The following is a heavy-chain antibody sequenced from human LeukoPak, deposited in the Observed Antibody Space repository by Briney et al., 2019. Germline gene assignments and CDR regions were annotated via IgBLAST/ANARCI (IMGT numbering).Heavy chain of an antibody. V-gene: IGHV3-23*01. J-gene: IGHJ4*02. D-gene: IGHD3-9*01. CDR2: ISGSGGST. Sequence: PGGSLRLSCAASGFTFSSYAMSWVRQAPGKGLEWVSAISGSGGSTYYADSVKGRFTISRDNSKNTLYLQMNSLRAEVTAVYYCARVGPLRYFDWLLDPISLSFDYWGQGTLVTVSS. CDR1: GFTFSSYA. CDR3: ARVGPLRYFDWLLDPISLSFDY.